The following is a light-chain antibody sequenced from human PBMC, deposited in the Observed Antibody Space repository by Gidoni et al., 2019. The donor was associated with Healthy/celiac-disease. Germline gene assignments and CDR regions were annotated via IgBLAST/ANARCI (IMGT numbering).Light chain of an antibody. CDR3: QQSYSTPPYT. CDR1: QSISSY. Sequence: RVTITCRASQSISSYLNWYQQKPGKAPKLLIYAASSLQSGVTSRFSGSGSGTDFTLTISSLQPEDFATYYCQQSYSTPPYTFGQGTKLEIK. J-gene: IGKJ2*01. CDR2: AAS. V-gene: IGKV1-39*01.